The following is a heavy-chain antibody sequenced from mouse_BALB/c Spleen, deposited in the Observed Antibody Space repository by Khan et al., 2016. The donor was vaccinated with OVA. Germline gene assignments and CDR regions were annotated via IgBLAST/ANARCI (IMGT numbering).Heavy chain of an antibody. CDR3: ARESSYWYFDV. D-gene: IGHD1-1*01. CDR2: INTYTGEP. Sequence: QIQLVQSGPELKKPGETVKISCKASGYTFTNYRMNWMKQAPGKGLKWMGWINTYTGEPTYGDDFKGRFAFSLETSHSTAYLQSNNLKNEDMATYFCARESSYWYFDVWGAGTTVTISS. J-gene: IGHJ1*01. CDR1: GYTFTNYR. V-gene: IGHV9-1*02.